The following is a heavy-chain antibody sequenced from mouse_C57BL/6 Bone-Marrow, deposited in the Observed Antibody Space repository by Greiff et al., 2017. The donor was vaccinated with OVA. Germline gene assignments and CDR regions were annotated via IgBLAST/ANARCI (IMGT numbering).Heavy chain of an antibody. D-gene: IGHD1-1*01. V-gene: IGHV3-5*01. CDR2: IYYSGTI. CDR1: GISITTGNYR. CDR3: ARALIYYYGSDWYFDV. J-gene: IGHJ1*03. Sequence: EVQLQQSGPGLVKPSQTVFLTCTVTGISITTGNYRWSWIRQFPGNKLEWIGYIYYSGTITYNPSLTSRTTITRDTPKNQFFLEMNSLTAEDTATYYCARALIYYYGSDWYFDVWGTGTTVTVSS.